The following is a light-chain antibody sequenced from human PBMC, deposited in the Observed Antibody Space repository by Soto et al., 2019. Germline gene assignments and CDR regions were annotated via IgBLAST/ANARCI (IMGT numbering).Light chain of an antibody. Sequence: SYELTQPPSVSVAPGETARITCGGNNIGSKSVHWYQQKPGQAPVLVIYYDSDRPSGIPERFSGSNSGNTATLTISRVEAGDEADYYCQVWDSSSDHPDDVFGTGTKLTVL. V-gene: IGLV3-21*04. CDR3: QVWDSSSDHPDDV. J-gene: IGLJ1*01. CDR1: NIGSKS. CDR2: YDS.